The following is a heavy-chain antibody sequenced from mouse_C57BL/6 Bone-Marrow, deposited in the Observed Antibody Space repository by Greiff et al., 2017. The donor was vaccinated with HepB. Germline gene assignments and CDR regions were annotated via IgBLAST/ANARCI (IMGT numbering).Heavy chain of an antibody. V-gene: IGHV3-6*01. J-gene: IGHJ3*01. CDR3: ARRGCPWFAY. CDR2: ISYDGSN. CDR1: GYSITSGYY. Sequence: EVQLQESGPGLVKPSQSLSLTCSVTGYSITSGYYWNWIRQFPGNKLEWMGYISYDGSNNYNPSLKNRISITRDTSKNQFFLKLNSVTTEDTATYYCARRGCPWFAYWGQGTLVTVSA.